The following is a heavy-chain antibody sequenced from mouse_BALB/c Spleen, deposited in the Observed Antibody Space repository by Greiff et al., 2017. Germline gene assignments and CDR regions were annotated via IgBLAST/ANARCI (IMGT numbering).Heavy chain of an antibody. J-gene: IGHJ2*01. D-gene: IGHD2-4*01. V-gene: IGHV1-18*01. Sequence: EVQLQQSGPELVKPGASVKIPCKASGYTFTDYNMDWVKQSHGKSLEWIGDINPNNGGTIYNQKFKGKATLTVDKSSSTAYMQLSSLTSEDSAVYYCTIWGHVYYDYLIDYWGQGTTLTVSS. CDR2: INPNNGGT. CDR3: TIWGHVYYDYLIDY. CDR1: GYTFTDYN.